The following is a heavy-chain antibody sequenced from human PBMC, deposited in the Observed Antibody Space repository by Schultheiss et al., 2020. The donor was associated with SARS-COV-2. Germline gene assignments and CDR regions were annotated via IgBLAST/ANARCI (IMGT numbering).Heavy chain of an antibody. D-gene: IGHD6-13*01. CDR3: ARDSSSWGQDYYYYGMDV. CDR1: GYTFTSYG. CDR2: ISAYNGNT. J-gene: IGHJ6*02. V-gene: IGHV1-18*01. Sequence: ASVKVSCKASGYTFTSYGISWVRQAPGQGLEWMGWISAYNGNTNYAQKLQGRVTMTTDTSTSTAYMELRSLRSDDTAVYYCARDSSSWGQDYYYYGMDVWGQGTTVTVSS.